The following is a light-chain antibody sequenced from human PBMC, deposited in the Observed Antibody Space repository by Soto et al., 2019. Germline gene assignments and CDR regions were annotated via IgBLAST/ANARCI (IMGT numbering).Light chain of an antibody. CDR1: SSNIGAGYD. J-gene: IGLJ3*02. Sequence: QSVLTQPPSVSGAPGQRVTISCTGSSSNIGAGYDVHWYQQLPGTAPNRLIYGNSNRPSGVPDRFSGSKSGTSASLAITGLQADEEADYYCQSYDSSLSGWVFGGGTKVTVL. CDR3: QSYDSSLSGWV. CDR2: GNS. V-gene: IGLV1-40*01.